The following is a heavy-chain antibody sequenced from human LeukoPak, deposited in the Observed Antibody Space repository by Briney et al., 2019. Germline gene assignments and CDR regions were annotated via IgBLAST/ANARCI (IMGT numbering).Heavy chain of an antibody. V-gene: IGHV3-11*01. CDR2: ISSSGSTI. CDR1: GFTFSDSY. CDR3: ARGKYSFDY. J-gene: IGHJ4*02. Sequence: PGGSLRLSCAASGFTFSDSYMSWIRQAPGKGLEYISYISSSGSTIYYADSVKGRFTLSRDNAKNSLSLEMNSLRAEDTAVYYCARGKYSFDYWGQGTLVAVSS.